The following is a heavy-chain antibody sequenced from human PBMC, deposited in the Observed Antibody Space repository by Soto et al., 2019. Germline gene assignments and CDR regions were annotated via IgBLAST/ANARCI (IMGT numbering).Heavy chain of an antibody. CDR2: ISAYNGNT. J-gene: IGHJ6*02. CDR1: GYTFTSYG. D-gene: IGHD3-22*01. CDR3: ARPNLFGRDYYEGHRTYGMDV. V-gene: IGHV1-18*01. Sequence: ASVKVSCKASGYTFTSYGISWVRQAPGQGLERMGWISAYNGNTNYAQKLQGRVTMTTDTSTSTAYMELRSLRSDDTAVYYCARPNLFGRDYYEGHRTYGMDVWGQGTTVTVSS.